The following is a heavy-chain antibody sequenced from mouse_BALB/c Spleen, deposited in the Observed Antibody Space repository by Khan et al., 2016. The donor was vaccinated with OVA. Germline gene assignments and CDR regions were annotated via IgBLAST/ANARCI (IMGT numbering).Heavy chain of an antibody. CDR1: GYTFTSYV. D-gene: IGHD1-1*01. CDR2: INPYNDGT. J-gene: IGHJ3*01. CDR3: ARRDYFGSSSFAY. V-gene: IGHV1S136*01. Sequence: EVQLQQSGPELVKPGASVKMSCKASGYTFTSYVMHWVKQKPGQGLEWIGYINPYNDGTKYNEKFKGKATLTSDKSSSTAYMELSSLTYEDSAVYFCARRDYFGSSSFAYWGQGTLVTVSA.